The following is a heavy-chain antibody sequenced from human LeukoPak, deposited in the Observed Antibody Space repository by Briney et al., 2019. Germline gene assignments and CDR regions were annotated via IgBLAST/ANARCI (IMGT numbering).Heavy chain of an antibody. V-gene: IGHV4-39*07. Sequence: SETLSLTCTVSGGSISSYYWGWIRQPPGKGLEWIGSIYYSGSTYYNPSLKSRVTISVDTSKNQFSLKLSSVTAADTAVYYCARVVRYFDNPDAFDIWGQGTMVTVSS. CDR2: IYYSGST. J-gene: IGHJ3*02. D-gene: IGHD3-9*01. CDR1: GGSISSYY. CDR3: ARVVRYFDNPDAFDI.